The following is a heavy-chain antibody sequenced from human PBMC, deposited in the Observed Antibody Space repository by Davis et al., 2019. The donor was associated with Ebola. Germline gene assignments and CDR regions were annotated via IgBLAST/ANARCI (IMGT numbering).Heavy chain of an antibody. D-gene: IGHD6-25*01. CDR1: GFTFSSYA. Sequence: GESLKISCAASGFTFSSYAMSWVRQAPGKGLEWVSAISGSGGSTYYADSVKGRFTISRDNSKNTVYLQMNSLRAEDTAVYYCARDKEAAANYGMDVWGQGTTVTVSS. J-gene: IGHJ6*02. CDR3: ARDKEAAANYGMDV. CDR2: ISGSGGST. V-gene: IGHV3-23*01.